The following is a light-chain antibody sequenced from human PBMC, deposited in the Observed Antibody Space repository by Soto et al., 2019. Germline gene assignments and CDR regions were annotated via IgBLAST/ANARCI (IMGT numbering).Light chain of an antibody. CDR1: SSDVGGYNY. CDR3: SSYTSSSTQV. CDR2: EVS. J-gene: IGLJ1*01. V-gene: IGLV2-14*01. Sequence: QSALTQPASVSGSPGQSITISCTGTSSDVGGYNYVSWYQQHPGKAPKLMIYEVSNRPSGVSNRFSGSKSGNTASLTISGVQAEDEADYYCSSYTSSSTQVVGTGTKLTVL.